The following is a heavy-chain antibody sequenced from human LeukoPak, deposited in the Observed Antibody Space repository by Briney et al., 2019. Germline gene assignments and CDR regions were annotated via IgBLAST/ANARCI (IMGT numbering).Heavy chain of an antibody. J-gene: IGHJ4*02. D-gene: IGHD5-12*01. V-gene: IGHV1-18*04. CDR3: ARDSAYSGYDLGFDY. CDR1: GYTFTSYG. Sequence: ASVKVSCEASGYTFTSYGISWVRQAPGQGLEWMGWISAYNGNTNYAQKLQGRVTMTTDTSTSTAYMELRSLRSDDTAVYYCARDSAYSGYDLGFDYWGQGTLATVSS. CDR2: ISAYNGNT.